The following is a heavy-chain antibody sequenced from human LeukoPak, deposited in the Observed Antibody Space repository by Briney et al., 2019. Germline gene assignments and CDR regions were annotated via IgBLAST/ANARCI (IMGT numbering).Heavy chain of an antibody. CDR2: INWNGGST. D-gene: IGHD3-3*01. V-gene: IGHV3-20*04. J-gene: IGHJ4*02. CDR1: GFTFDDYG. Sequence: GGSLRLSCAASGFTFDDYGMSWVHQAPGKGLDWVSGINWNGGSTGYADSVKGRFTISRDNAKNSLYLQMNSLRAEDTAVYYCAKDGITIFGVVVFPYYFDYWGQGTLVTVSS. CDR3: AKDGITIFGVVVFPYYFDY.